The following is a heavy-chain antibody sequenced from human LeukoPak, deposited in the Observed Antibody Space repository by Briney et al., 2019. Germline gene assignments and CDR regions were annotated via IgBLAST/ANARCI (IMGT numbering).Heavy chain of an antibody. V-gene: IGHV4-38-2*02. CDR3: ASFYGSGFSFDY. CDR2: IYHSGST. Sequence: PSETLSLTCIVSGSSISSGYYWGWIRQPPGKGLEWIGSIYHSGSTYYNPSLKSRVTISVDTSKNQFSLKLSSVTAADTAVYYCASFYGSGFSFDYWGQGTLVIVSS. D-gene: IGHD3-10*01. J-gene: IGHJ4*02. CDR1: GSSISSGYY.